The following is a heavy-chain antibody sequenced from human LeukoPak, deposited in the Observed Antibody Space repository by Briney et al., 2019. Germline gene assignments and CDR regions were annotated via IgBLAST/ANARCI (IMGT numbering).Heavy chain of an antibody. CDR1: GGSISRGDYY. Sequence: TLSLTCTVSGGSISRGDYYWSWIRQPPGKGLELIGYIYYSGRTYYNPSLKSRVTISVDTSKNQLSLKVNSVTAADTAVYYCARDQGGPWYFDLWGRGTLVTVSA. D-gene: IGHD1-26*01. CDR2: IYYSGRT. J-gene: IGHJ2*01. CDR3: ARDQGGPWYFDL. V-gene: IGHV4-30-4*01.